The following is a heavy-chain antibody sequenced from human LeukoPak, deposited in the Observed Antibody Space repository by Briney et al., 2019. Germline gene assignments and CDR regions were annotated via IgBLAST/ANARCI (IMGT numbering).Heavy chain of an antibody. CDR3: ARGGRVHYSPSFDY. CDR1: GFPFSSNW. Sequence: GSLRLSCAASGFPFSSNWMHWVRQAPGKGLEWIGEINHSGSTNYNPSLKSRVTISVDTSKNQFSLKLSSVTAADTAVYYCARGGRVHYSPSFDYWGQGTLVTVSS. CDR2: INHSGST. D-gene: IGHD4-11*01. V-gene: IGHV4-34*01. J-gene: IGHJ4*02.